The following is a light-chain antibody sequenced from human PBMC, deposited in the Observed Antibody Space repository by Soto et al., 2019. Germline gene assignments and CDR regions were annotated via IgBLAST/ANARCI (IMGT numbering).Light chain of an antibody. J-gene: IGKJ1*01. CDR3: QQYNDWPWT. V-gene: IGKV3-15*01. Sequence: ERVMTQSPATWSVSPGERATLSCRANQSVRSNLAWYQHKPGQAPRLLIYDASIRATGIPARFSGSGSGTEFTLTISSLQSEDFAVYYCQQYNDWPWTFGQGTKVEIK. CDR2: DAS. CDR1: QSVRSN.